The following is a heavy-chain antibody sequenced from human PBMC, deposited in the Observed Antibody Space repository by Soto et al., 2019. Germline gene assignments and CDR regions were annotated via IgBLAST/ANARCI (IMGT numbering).Heavy chain of an antibody. Sequence: PGGSLRLSCAASGSPFSSYAMSWVRQAPGKGLEWVSAISGSGGSTYYADSVKGRFTISRDNSKNTLYLQMNSLRAEDTAVYYCAGTAYCSGGSCHRPYYYGMDVWGQGTTVTVSS. D-gene: IGHD2-15*01. CDR3: AGTAYCSGGSCHRPYYYGMDV. CDR2: ISGSGGST. CDR1: GSPFSSYA. V-gene: IGHV3-23*01. J-gene: IGHJ6*02.